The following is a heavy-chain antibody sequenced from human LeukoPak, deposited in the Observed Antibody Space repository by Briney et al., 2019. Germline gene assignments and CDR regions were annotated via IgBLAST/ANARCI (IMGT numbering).Heavy chain of an antibody. CDR1: GGSISSSSYY. J-gene: IGHJ4*02. Sequence: NPSETLSLTCTVSGGSISSSSYYWGWIRQPPGKGLEWIGSIYYSGSTYYNPSLKSRVTISVDTSKNQFSLKLSSVTAADTAVYYCARDLYYFDYWGQGTLVTVSS. V-gene: IGHV4-39*07. CDR2: IYYSGST. CDR3: ARDLYYFDY.